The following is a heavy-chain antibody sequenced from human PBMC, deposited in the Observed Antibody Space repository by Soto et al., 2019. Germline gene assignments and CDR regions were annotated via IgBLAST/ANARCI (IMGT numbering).Heavy chain of an antibody. CDR3: GKDIVWFGESRVDY. V-gene: IGHV3-30*18. CDR2: ISYDGNKT. CDR1: GFTFSTYG. Sequence: QVQLVESGGGVLQPGRSLRLSCVASGFTFSTYGMHWVRQAPGKGLEWVAVISYDGNKTYYVDSVKGRFTISRDNSKNTVYLQMNSLRSEDTAVYYCGKDIVWFGESRVDYWGQGTMVTVSS. D-gene: IGHD3-10*01. J-gene: IGHJ4*02.